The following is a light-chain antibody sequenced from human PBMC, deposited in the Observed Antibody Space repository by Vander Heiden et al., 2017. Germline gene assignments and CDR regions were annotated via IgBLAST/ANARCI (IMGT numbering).Light chain of an antibody. CDR1: SSDVGNYNL. Sequence: QSALTQPASVSGSPGQSITISCTGTSSDVGNYNLVSWYQQHTGKAPKLMIYDVSKRPSGVSNRFSGSKSGNTASLTISGLQAEDEADYYCCSYAGSSSYVFGTGTKVTVL. J-gene: IGLJ1*01. CDR2: DVS. CDR3: CSYAGSSSYV. V-gene: IGLV2-23*02.